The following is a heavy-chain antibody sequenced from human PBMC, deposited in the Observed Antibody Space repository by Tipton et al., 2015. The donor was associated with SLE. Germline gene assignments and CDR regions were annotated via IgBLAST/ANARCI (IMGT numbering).Heavy chain of an antibody. D-gene: IGHD3-3*02. V-gene: IGHV4-61*02. J-gene: IGHJ5*02. Sequence: LRLSCTVSGGSFGSGGYYWTWVRQSAGKGLEFIGRIYTSGITNYNPSLYSRVSISVDTPRNQFSLKMNSVTAADTAIYYCARGTPFMEFERNWFDPWGQGTLVTVSS. CDR2: IYTSGIT. CDR3: ARGTPFMEFERNWFDP. CDR1: GGSFGSGGYY.